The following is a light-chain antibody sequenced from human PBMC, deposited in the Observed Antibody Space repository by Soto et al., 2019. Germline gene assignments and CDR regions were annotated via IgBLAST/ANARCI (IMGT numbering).Light chain of an antibody. CDR1: SSYVGGYNY. Sequence: QSVLTQPASVSGSPGQSITVSCTGTSSYVGGYNYVSWYQHPGKAPRLMIYDVTNRPSGVSDRFSGSKSGNTASLTISGLQAEDEADYYCSSYRRGSTYVFGTGTKVTVL. CDR2: DVT. CDR3: SSYRRGSTYV. V-gene: IGLV2-14*03. J-gene: IGLJ1*01.